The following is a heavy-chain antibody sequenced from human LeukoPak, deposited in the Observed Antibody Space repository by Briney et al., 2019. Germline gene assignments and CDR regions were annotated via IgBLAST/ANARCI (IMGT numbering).Heavy chain of an antibody. CDR3: AKTPYYDFWSGPITPSYYYMDV. V-gene: IGHV3-23*01. CDR1: GFTFSSYG. J-gene: IGHJ6*03. Sequence: GGSLRLSCAASGFTFSSYGMSWVRQAPGKGLEWVSAISGSGGSTYYADSVKGRFTISRDNSKNTLYLQMNSLRAEDTAVYYCAKTPYYDFWSGPITPSYYYMDVWGKGTTVTVSS. D-gene: IGHD3-3*01. CDR2: ISGSGGST.